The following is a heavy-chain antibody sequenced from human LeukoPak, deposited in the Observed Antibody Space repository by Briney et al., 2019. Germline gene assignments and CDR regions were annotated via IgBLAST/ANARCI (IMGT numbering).Heavy chain of an antibody. V-gene: IGHV4-4*07. CDR2: VSASGTT. CDR1: GVYVGSHF. D-gene: IGHD2-21*01. CDR3: ARAYCGGECTAGGAFDI. J-gene: IGHJ3*02. Sequence: SETLSLTCSVSGVYVGSHFWSWVRQPAGKALEWIGRVSASGTTSSNPSLNSRVTMSLDTSKNQFSLKLTSVTAADMAVYFCARAYCGGECTAGGAFDIWGQGTMVTVSS.